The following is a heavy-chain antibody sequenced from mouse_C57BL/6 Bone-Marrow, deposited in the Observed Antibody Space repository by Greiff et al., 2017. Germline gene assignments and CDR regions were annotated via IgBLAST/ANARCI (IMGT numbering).Heavy chain of an antibody. D-gene: IGHD2-3*01. CDR1: GYTFTSYW. J-gene: IGHJ2*01. CDR2: IHPNSGST. CDR3: ARDGYYKDY. V-gene: IGHV1-64*01. Sequence: VKLQQPGAELVKPGASVKLSCKASGYTFTSYWMHWVKQRPGQGLEWIGMIHPNSGSTNYNEKFKSKATLTVDKSSSTAYMQLRSLTSEDSAVYYCARDGYYKDYWGQGTTLTVSS.